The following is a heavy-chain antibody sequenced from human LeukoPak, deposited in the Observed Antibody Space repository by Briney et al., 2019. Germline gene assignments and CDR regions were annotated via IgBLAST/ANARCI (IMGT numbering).Heavy chain of an antibody. CDR1: GGSFRGYY. V-gene: IGHV4-34*01. D-gene: IGHD4-17*01. J-gene: IGHJ4*02. CDR2: INHSGST. Sequence: SEPLSLTCALYGGSFRGYYWRWIRQPPGKGLEWIGEINHSGSTNYNPSLKSRVTISVDTSKNQFSLKLSSVTAADTAVYYCARGQTSVTTCYFDYWGQGTLVTVSS. CDR3: ARGQTSVTTCYFDY.